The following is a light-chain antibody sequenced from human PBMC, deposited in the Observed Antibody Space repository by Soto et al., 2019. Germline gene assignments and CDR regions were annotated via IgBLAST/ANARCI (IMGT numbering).Light chain of an antibody. CDR2: DTS. J-gene: IGKJ3*01. CDR3: QQYGSSPFT. Sequence: EIVLTQSPATLSLSPGERATLSSGASQSVGSTNLAWYQQKPGLAPRLLIYDTSSRTTGIPDRFSGSGSGTDFTLTISRLEPEDFAVYHCQQYGSSPFTFGPGTKVDI. CDR1: QSVGSTN. V-gene: IGKV3D-20*01.